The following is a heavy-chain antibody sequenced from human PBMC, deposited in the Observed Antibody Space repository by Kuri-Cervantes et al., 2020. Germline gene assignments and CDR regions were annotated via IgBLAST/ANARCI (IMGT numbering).Heavy chain of an antibody. CDR2: ISWNSGSI. D-gene: IGHD2-2*01. CDR1: GFTFSNAW. Sequence: GGSLRLSCAASGFTFSNAWMSWVRQAPGKGLEWVSGISWNSGSIGYADSVKGRFTISRDNAKDSLYLQMNSLRAEDTAVYYCARDRGGYCSSTSCYGADWYFDLWGRGTLVTVSS. V-gene: IGHV3-20*04. CDR3: ARDRGGYCSSTSCYGADWYFDL. J-gene: IGHJ2*01.